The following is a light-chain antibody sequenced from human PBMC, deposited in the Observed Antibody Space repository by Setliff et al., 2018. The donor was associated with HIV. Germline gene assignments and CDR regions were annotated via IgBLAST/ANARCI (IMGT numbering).Light chain of an antibody. Sequence: QSALTQPASVSGSPGQSITVSCTGTSSDVGAFDFVSWYRQHPGKAPELVIYDVTNRPSGVSNRFSGSKSGNTASLTISGLQAEDEADYYCTSYANSDAFSFGTGTKVTVL. CDR2: DVT. CDR3: TSYANSDAFS. J-gene: IGLJ1*01. V-gene: IGLV2-14*03. CDR1: SSDVGAFDF.